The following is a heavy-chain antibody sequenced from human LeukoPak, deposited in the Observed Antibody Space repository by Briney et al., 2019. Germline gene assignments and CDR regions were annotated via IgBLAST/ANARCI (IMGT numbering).Heavy chain of an antibody. V-gene: IGHV3-30-3*01. J-gene: IGHJ3*02. CDR1: GFTFSSYA. CDR2: ISYDGSNK. D-gene: IGHD2-15*01. Sequence: GGSLRLSCAASGFTFSSYAMHWVRQAPGKGLEWVAVISYDGSNKYYADSVKGRFTISRDNSKNTLYLQMNSLRAEDTAVYYCARGRVVVVAATKNAFDIRGQGTMVTVSS. CDR3: ARGRVVVVAATKNAFDI.